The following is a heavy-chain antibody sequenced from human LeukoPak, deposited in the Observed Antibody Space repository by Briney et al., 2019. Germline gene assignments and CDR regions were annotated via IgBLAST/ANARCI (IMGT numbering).Heavy chain of an antibody. D-gene: IGHD3-22*01. CDR1: GYTFTSYG. V-gene: IGHV1-18*01. CDR3: ARAIDDSSGYYFWYFDY. CDR2: ISAYNGNT. Sequence: ASVKVSCKASGYTFTSYGISWVRQAPGQGLEWMGWISAYNGNTNYAQKLQGRVTMTTGTSTSTAYMELRSLRSDDTAVYYCARAIDDSSGYYFWYFDYWGQGTLVTVSS. J-gene: IGHJ4*02.